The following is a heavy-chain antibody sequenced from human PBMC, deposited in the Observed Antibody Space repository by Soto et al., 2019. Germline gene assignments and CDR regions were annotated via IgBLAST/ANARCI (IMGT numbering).Heavy chain of an antibody. J-gene: IGHJ3*01. CDR2: LFWDGDK. Sequence: SGPTLVNPTQTVTLTCTFSGFSLSTSGETVAWIRQSPGEALEWLGLLFWDGDKRFSPSLKSRLTITDDSSNNQVVLTMSNMDPVDTGTYYCAHRLFSRDLDVYNDAFDFCGQGTVVTVSS. CDR1: GFSLSTSGET. V-gene: IGHV2-5*02. CDR3: AHRLFSRDLDVYNDAFDF. D-gene: IGHD3-3*01.